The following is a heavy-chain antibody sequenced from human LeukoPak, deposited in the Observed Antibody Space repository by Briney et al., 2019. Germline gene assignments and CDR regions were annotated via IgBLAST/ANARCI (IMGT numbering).Heavy chain of an antibody. D-gene: IGHD5-12*01. Sequence: SETLSLTCTVSGGSISSSSYYWSWIRQPAGKGLEWIGRIYTSGSTNYNPSLKSRVTISVDTSKNQFSLNLRSVTAADTAVYYCARMIVATVRTGAHFFHGMDVWGQGTTVTVSS. V-gene: IGHV4-61*02. CDR2: IYTSGST. CDR3: ARMIVATVRTGAHFFHGMDV. CDR1: GGSISSSSYY. J-gene: IGHJ6*02.